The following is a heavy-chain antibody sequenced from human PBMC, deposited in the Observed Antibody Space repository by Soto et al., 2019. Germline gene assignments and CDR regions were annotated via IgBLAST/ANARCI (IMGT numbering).Heavy chain of an antibody. Sequence: QVQLVQSGAEVKKPGSSVKVSCKASGGTFSSYAISWVRQAPGQGLEWMGGIIPISGTANYAQKFQGRVKITADESTSTAYMEPSTLRSEDTAVYYCSRTGIAAADPLDYWGQGTLVTVSS. D-gene: IGHD6-13*01. V-gene: IGHV1-69*01. CDR3: SRTGIAAADPLDY. J-gene: IGHJ4*02. CDR2: IIPISGTA. CDR1: GGTFSSYA.